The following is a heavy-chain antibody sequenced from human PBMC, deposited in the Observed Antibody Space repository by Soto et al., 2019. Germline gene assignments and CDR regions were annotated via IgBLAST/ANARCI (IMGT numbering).Heavy chain of an antibody. CDR2: VYYSGST. D-gene: IGHD3-16*01. V-gene: IGHV4-39*01. J-gene: IGHJ4*02. Sequence: SETLSLTCTVSGGSTNSRRDYWGWIRQPPGKGLEWIGSVYYSGSTHDNPSLQSRVTISVDTSRNQFSLNLLSVTAADTAVYFCARQPRGPGYGERGLYFDHWGQGTLVTVSS. CDR3: ARQPRGPGYGERGLYFDH. CDR1: GGSTNSRRDY.